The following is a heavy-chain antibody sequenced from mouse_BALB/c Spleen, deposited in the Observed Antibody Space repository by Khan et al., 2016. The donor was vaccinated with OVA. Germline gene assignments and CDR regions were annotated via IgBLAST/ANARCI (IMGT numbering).Heavy chain of an antibody. V-gene: IGHV5-6*01. J-gene: IGHJ3*01. Sequence: EVQLVESGGDLVKPGGSLKLSCAASGFTFSTYGMSWVRQAPDKRLEWVATVSTGGSYTYYPDSVKGRFTISRDNAKNTLYLQMSGLTSEDTAMFYCTRLAYCYVSERFAYWGQGTLVTVSA. CDR3: TRLAYCYVSERFAY. D-gene: IGHD1-1*01. CDR1: GFTFSTYG. CDR2: VSTGGSYT.